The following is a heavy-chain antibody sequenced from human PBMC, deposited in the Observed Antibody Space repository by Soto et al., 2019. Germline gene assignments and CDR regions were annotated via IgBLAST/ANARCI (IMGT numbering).Heavy chain of an antibody. Sequence: QVQLVQSGAEVKKPGASVKVSCKASGYTFTSYGISWVRQAPGQGLEWMGWISPYNGNTNYAQKLQDRVTMTTDTSTCKAYMELRSLRSDDTAVYYCARGIGGYFGVDYYSGMDVWGQGTTVTVSS. CDR2: ISPYNGNT. CDR1: GYTFTSYG. CDR3: ARGIGGYFGVDYYSGMDV. J-gene: IGHJ6*02. D-gene: IGHD3-16*01. V-gene: IGHV1-18*01.